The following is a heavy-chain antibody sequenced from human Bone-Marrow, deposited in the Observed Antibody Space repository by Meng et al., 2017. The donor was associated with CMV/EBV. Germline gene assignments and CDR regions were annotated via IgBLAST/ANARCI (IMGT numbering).Heavy chain of an antibody. V-gene: IGHV4-34*01. CDR3: ARGGFNCRNWFDP. J-gene: IGHJ5*02. D-gene: IGHD2-21*01. Sequence: SETLSLTCAVYGGSFSGYYWSWIRQPPGKGLEWIGEINHSGSTNYNPSLKSRVTISVDTSKNQFSLKLSSVTAADTAVYYCARGGFNCRNWFDPWGQGTLVTVSS. CDR2: INHSGST. CDR1: GGSFSGYY.